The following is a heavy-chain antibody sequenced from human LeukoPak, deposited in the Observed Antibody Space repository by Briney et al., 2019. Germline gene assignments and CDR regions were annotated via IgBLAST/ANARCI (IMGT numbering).Heavy chain of an antibody. Sequence: GGSLRLSCAASGFTFSSYGMHWVRQAPGKGLEWVAVIWYDGSNKYYADSVKGRFTISRDNSKNTLYLQMNSLRAEDTAAYYCARDHHSSGWYVTRWGQGTLVTVSS. CDR2: IWYDGSNK. CDR1: GFTFSSYG. D-gene: IGHD6-19*01. J-gene: IGHJ4*02. CDR3: ARDHHSSGWYVTR. V-gene: IGHV3-33*01.